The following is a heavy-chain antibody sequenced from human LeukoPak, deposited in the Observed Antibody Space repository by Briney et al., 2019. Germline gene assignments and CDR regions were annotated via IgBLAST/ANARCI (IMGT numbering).Heavy chain of an antibody. Sequence: VSVKVSCKASGYTFTGYYMHWVRQAPGQGLEWMGWINPNSGGTNYAQKFQGWVTMTRDTSISTAYMKLSRLRSDDTAVYYCARDHARFGEAQRNWFDPWGQGTLVTVSS. D-gene: IGHD3-10*01. CDR2: INPNSGGT. V-gene: IGHV1-2*04. CDR3: ARDHARFGEAQRNWFDP. CDR1: GYTFTGYY. J-gene: IGHJ5*02.